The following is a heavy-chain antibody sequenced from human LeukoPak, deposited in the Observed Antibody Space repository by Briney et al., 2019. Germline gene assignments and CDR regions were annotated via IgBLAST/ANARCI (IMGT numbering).Heavy chain of an antibody. J-gene: IGHJ4*02. V-gene: IGHV4-4*07. CDR1: GGSISSYY. D-gene: IGHD3-9*01. CDR2: IYSSGST. CDR3: ARDSVRNDWRFDY. Sequence: SETLSLTCTVSGGSISSYYLSWIRQPAGKGLEWIGRIYSSGSTNYNPSLKSRVTMSADTSKNQFSLKLSSVTAADTAMYYCARDSVRNDWRFDYWGQGTLATVSS.